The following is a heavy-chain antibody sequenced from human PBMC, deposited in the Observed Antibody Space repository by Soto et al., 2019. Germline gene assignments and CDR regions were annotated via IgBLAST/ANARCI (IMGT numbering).Heavy chain of an antibody. CDR1: GFIVSSNY. V-gene: IGHV3-53*01. D-gene: IGHD2-21*01. CDR3: TSGIVPISY. CDR2: IYIGGST. J-gene: IGHJ4*02. Sequence: PGGSRRLCWAASGFIVSSNYMTWVRQAPGKGLEWVSVIYIGGSTYYADSVKGRFTISRDNSKNTVSLQMNSLRVGDTAVYYCTSGIVPISYWGQGTLVTVSS.